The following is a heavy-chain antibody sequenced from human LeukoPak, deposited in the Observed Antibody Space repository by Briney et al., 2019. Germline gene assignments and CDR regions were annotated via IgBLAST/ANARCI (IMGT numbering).Heavy chain of an antibody. J-gene: IGHJ4*02. CDR1: GGSISSYY. Sequence: SETLSLTCTVSGGSISSYYWSWIRQPPGKGLEWIGEINHSGSTNYNPSLKSRVTISVDTSKNQFSLKLSSVTAADTAVYYCARRSLSAAAGTHYFDYWGQGTLVTVSS. V-gene: IGHV4-34*01. CDR2: INHSGST. D-gene: IGHD6-13*01. CDR3: ARRSLSAAAGTHYFDY.